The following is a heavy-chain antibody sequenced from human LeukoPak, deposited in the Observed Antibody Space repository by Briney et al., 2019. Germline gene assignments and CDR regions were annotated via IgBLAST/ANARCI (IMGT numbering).Heavy chain of an antibody. Sequence: ASQTLSLTCTVSGGSITSGSYYWSWIRQPAGKGLEWIGRIYTSGSTYYNPSLKSRVTISVDTSKNQFSLKLSSVTAADTAVYYCASTISTSPGWFDPWGQGTLVTVSS. CDR2: IYTSGST. CDR1: GGSITSGSYY. D-gene: IGHD3-3*01. V-gene: IGHV4-61*02. J-gene: IGHJ5*02. CDR3: ASTISTSPGWFDP.